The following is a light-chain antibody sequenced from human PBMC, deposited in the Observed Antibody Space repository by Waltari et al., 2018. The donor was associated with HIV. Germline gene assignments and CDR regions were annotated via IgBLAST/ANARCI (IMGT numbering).Light chain of an antibody. CDR1: SSDVGSYNR. Sequence: QSALTQPPSVSGSSGQSVSISCTGSSSDVGSYNRVSWYQQPPGTAPNLIIYEVNNRPSGVPDRFSGSQSGNTASLTISGLQAEDEADYYCSLYTGTTNVLFGGGTKLTVL. CDR2: EVN. J-gene: IGLJ2*01. V-gene: IGLV2-18*01. CDR3: SLYTGTTNVL.